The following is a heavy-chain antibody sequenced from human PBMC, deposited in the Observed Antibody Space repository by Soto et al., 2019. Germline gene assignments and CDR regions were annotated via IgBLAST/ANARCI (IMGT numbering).Heavy chain of an antibody. CDR2: INVYNGKT. Sequence: QVQLVQSGGEVAKPGASVKVSCKASGYTFTNYGINWVRQAPGLGLEWMGWINVYNGKTNYAQKFQARVTMTTDTSTNSVYMDLTSLRSDDTAVYYCARVPDPTYFDYWGQCTLVIVSS. CDR3: ARVPDPTYFDY. CDR1: GYTFTNYG. V-gene: IGHV1-18*01. J-gene: IGHJ4*02.